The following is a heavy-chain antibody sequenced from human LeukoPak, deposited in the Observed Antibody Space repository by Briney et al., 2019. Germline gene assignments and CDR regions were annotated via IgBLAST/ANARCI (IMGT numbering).Heavy chain of an antibody. CDR2: INAGNGNT. CDR1: GYTFTNYA. D-gene: IGHD3-10*01. Sequence: ASVKVSCKASGYTFTNYAMHWVRQAPGQRLEWMGWINAGNGNTKYSQKFQGRVTITGDTSASTAYMGVSSLRSEDTAVYYCASGPDYYDSGSYLPSWGQGTLVTVSS. J-gene: IGHJ5*02. CDR3: ASGPDYYDSGSYLPS. V-gene: IGHV1-3*01.